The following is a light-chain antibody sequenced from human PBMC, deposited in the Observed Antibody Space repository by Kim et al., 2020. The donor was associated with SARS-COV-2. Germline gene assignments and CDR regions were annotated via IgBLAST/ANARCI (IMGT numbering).Light chain of an antibody. J-gene: IGLJ2*01. CDR2: DVS. CDR1: SSDVGGYNY. CDR3: SSYTSSGTLV. Sequence: QSALTQPASVSGSPGQSITISCTGTSSDVGGYNYVSWYQQHPGKAPKLMIYDVSNRPSGVSNRFSGSKSGKTAYLTISGLQAEDEGDYYCSSYTSSGTLVFGGGTQLTVL. V-gene: IGLV2-14*03.